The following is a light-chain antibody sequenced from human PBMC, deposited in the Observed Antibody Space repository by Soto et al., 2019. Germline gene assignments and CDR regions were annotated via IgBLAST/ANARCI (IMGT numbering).Light chain of an antibody. CDR1: SSDVGGYNY. J-gene: IGLJ1*01. CDR2: DVS. CDR3: NSYTSSSTLV. Sequence: QSVLTQPASVSGSPGQSITISCTGTSSDVGGYNYVSWYQQHPGKAPKLMIYDVSNRPSGVSNRFSGSKSGNTASLTISGLQAEDEADYYCNSYTSSSTLVFGTGTKVPS. V-gene: IGLV2-14*03.